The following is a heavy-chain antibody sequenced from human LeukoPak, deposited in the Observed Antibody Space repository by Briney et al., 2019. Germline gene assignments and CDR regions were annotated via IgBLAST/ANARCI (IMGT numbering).Heavy chain of an antibody. CDR2: ISGSGGST. D-gene: IGHD3-22*01. CDR1: GFTFSSYA. V-gene: IGHV3-23*01. Sequence: GGSLRLYCAASGFTFSSYAMSWVRQAPGKGLEWVSAISGSGGSTYYADSVKGRFTISRDNSKNTLYLQMNSLRAEDTAVYYCAKDPGYYDSSGYFEWFDPWGQGTLVTVSS. CDR3: AKDPGYYDSSGYFEWFDP. J-gene: IGHJ5*02.